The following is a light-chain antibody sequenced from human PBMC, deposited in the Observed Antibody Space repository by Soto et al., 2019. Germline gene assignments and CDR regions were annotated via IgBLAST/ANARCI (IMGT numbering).Light chain of an antibody. CDR1: SSDVDNYNN. CDR2: DVN. Sequence: QSVLTQPRSVSGSPGQSVTISCTRTSSDVDNYNNVSWYQQHPGKAPKLLIYDVNKRPSGVPYRFSGSKSGNTASLTISGLQAGDEADYLCCSYAGTYTRVFGTGTKLTVL. V-gene: IGLV2-11*01. J-gene: IGLJ1*01. CDR3: CSYAGTYTRV.